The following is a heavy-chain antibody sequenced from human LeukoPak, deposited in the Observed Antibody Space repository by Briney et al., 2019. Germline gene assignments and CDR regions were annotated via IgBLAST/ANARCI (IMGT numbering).Heavy chain of an antibody. CDR1: GGTFSSYA. CDR2: IIPIFGTA. J-gene: IGHJ4*02. V-gene: IGHV1-69*05. CDR3: AREPGYSSGWYYFDY. Sequence: SVKVSCKTSGGTFSSYAISWVRQAPGQGLEWMGRIIPIFGTANYAQKFQGRVTITTDESTSTAYMELSSLRSEDTAVYYCAREPGYSSGWYYFDYWGQGTLVTVSS. D-gene: IGHD6-19*01.